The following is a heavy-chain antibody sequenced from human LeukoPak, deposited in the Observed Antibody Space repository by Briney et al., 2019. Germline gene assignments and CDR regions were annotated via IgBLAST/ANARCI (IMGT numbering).Heavy chain of an antibody. CDR2: FDPEDGET. CDR1: GYTLTELS. Sequence: ASVKVSCKVSGYTLTELSMHWVRQAPGKGLEWMGGFDPEDGETIYAQKFQGRVTMTEDTSTDTAYMELSSLRSEDTAVYYCATDRKRGFGVANFDYWGQGTLVTVSS. V-gene: IGHV1-24*01. J-gene: IGHJ4*02. D-gene: IGHD3-3*01. CDR3: ATDRKRGFGVANFDY.